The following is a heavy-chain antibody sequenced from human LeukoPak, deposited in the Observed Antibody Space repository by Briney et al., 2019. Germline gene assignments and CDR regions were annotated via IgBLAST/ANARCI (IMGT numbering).Heavy chain of an antibody. J-gene: IGHJ3*02. D-gene: IGHD5-18*01. CDR1: GGSISTYY. Sequence: SETPPLTCTVSGGSISTYYWSWIRQPPGKGLEWIAYIDYRGSTTYNPSLRSRVTISVDTSRNQFSLKLSSVTAADTAVYYCARSRSGYSYDHAAFEIWGQGTMVTVSS. V-gene: IGHV4-59*01. CDR2: IDYRGST. CDR3: ARSRSGYSYDHAAFEI.